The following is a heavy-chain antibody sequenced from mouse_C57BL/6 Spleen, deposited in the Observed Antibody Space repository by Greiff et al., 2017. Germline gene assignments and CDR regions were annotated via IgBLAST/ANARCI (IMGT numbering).Heavy chain of an antibody. CDR3: ARGNPHNWDFDV. D-gene: IGHD3-1*01. V-gene: IGHV5-17*01. J-gene: IGHJ1*03. CDR1: GFTFSDYG. CDR2: ISSASSTI. Sequence: EVKLVESGGGLVKPGGSLKLSCAASGFTFSDYGMHWVRQAPEKGLAWVAYISSASSTIYYADTVKGRFTISRDKAKNTLFLQMTSLRSEDTAMYYCARGNPHNWDFDVWGTGTTVTVSS.